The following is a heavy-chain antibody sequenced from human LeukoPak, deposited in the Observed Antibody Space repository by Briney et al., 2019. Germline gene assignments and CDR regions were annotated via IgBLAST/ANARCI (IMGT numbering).Heavy chain of an antibody. J-gene: IGHJ3*02. Sequence: PGGSLRLSCAASGFTFSDHHMDWVRQAPGEGLEWVARIRNKANRYTTEYAASVKGRFTISRDNSKNTLYLQMNSLRAEDTAVYYCARAAEYYYDSSGDDAFDIWGQGTMVTVSS. D-gene: IGHD3-22*01. CDR3: ARAAEYYYDSSGDDAFDI. CDR2: IRNKANRYTT. CDR1: GFTFSDHH. V-gene: IGHV3-72*01.